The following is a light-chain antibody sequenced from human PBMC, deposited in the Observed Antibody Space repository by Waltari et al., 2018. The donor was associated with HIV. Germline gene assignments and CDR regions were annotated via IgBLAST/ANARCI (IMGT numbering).Light chain of an antibody. J-gene: IGLJ3*02. CDR2: IKSDGSH. V-gene: IGLV4-69*02. CDR3: QTWGTGIQV. CDR1: SGHTNYA. Sequence: QLVLTPSPSASASLGASVKLTCTLSSGHTNYAIAWQPQQPEKGPRYLMNIKSDGSHSRGDGSPDRFSGSSSGAERYLTISSLQAEDEADYYCQTWGTGIQVFGGGTKLTVL.